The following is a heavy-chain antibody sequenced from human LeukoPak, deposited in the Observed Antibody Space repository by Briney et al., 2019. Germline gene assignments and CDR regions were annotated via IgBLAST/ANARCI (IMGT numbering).Heavy chain of an antibody. CDR3: ASPYYYGSGSYNLGAFDI. V-gene: IGHV3-66*01. D-gene: IGHD3-10*01. J-gene: IGHJ3*02. Sequence: GGSLRLSCADSGFTVSSNYMSWVRQAPGKGLEWVSVIYSGGSTYYADSVKGRFTISRDNSKNTLYLQMNSLRAEDTAVYYCASPYYYGSGSYNLGAFDIWGQGTMVTVSS. CDR2: IYSGGST. CDR1: GFTVSSNY.